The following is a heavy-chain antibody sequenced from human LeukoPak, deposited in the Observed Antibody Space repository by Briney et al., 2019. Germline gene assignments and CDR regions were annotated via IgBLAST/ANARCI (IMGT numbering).Heavy chain of an antibody. J-gene: IGHJ5*02. CDR1: GGAFSGYY. CDR2: INHSGST. CDR3: ARGATVTTRGWFDP. Sequence: SETLSLTCAVYGGAFSGYYWSWIRQPPGKGLEWIGEINHSGSTNYNPSLKSRVTISVDTSKNQFSLKLSSVTAADTAVYYCARGATVTTRGWFDPWGQGTLVTVSS. D-gene: IGHD4-11*01. V-gene: IGHV4-34*01.